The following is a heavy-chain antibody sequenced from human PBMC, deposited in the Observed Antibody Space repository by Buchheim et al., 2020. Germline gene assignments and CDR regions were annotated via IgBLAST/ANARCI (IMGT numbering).Heavy chain of an antibody. J-gene: IGHJ5*02. CDR3: ARDRHCTATTCYNWFDP. CDR2: ISYDASYT. CDR1: GFAFNTYG. V-gene: IGHV3-33*01. D-gene: IGHD2-8*02. Sequence: VQLLESGGGLVQPGGSLRLSCAASGFAFNTYGMHWVRQAPGKGLEWVAFISYDASYTSYEDSVKGRFTISRDNSKNTLFLQINDLRTEDTALYYCARDRHCTATTCYNWFDPWGQGTL.